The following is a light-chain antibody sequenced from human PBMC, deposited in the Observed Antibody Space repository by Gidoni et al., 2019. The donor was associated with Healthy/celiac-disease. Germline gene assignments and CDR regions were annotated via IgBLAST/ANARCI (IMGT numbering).Light chain of an antibody. CDR2: GAS. J-gene: IGKJ3*01. CDR1: QSVSSN. CDR3: QQYNNWPPLT. Sequence: EIVMTQSPATLSVSPGERATLSCRASQSVSSNLAWYQQKPGQAPRLLIYGASTRATGIPAGFSSSGGGRELTLTISSMLYEDYAVDYCQQYNNWPPLTFGHGTKVDIK. V-gene: IGKV3-15*01.